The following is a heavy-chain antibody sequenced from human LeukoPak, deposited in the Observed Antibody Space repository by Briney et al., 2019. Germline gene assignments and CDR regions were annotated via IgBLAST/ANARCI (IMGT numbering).Heavy chain of an antibody. V-gene: IGHV1-18*01. D-gene: IGHD5-18*01. Sequence: ASVKVSCKASGGTFSSYAISWVRQAPGQGLEWMGWISAYNGNTNYAQKLQGRVTMTTDTSTSTAYMELRSLRSDDTAVYYCARGENSYGYYYYSMDVWGKGTTVTVSS. CDR3: ARGENSYGYYYYSMDV. J-gene: IGHJ6*03. CDR2: ISAYNGNT. CDR1: GGTFSSYA.